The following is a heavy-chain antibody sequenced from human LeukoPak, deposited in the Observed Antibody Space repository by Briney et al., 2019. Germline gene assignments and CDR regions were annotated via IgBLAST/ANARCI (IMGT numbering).Heavy chain of an antibody. CDR2: IYHSGST. CDR3: ARVPTTVTTLYWYFDL. V-gene: IGHV4-30-2*01. CDR1: GGSISRGGYY. Sequence: PSETLSLTCTVWGGSISRGGYYWRWIRQPPGKGLECIGYIYHSGSTCYNPSLKSRVTISVDTSTIQFSLKLSSVTAADTAVYYCARVPTTVTTLYWYFDLWGKGTTVTVSS. J-gene: IGHJ6*04. D-gene: IGHD4-17*01.